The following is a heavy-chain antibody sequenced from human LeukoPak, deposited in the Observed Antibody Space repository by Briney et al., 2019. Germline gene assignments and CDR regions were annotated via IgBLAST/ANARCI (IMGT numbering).Heavy chain of an antibody. J-gene: IGHJ6*02. CDR1: GYTFTSYG. D-gene: IGHD1-1*01. V-gene: IGHV1-18*01. CDR3: ARYQLGGGYYYYGMDV. CDR2: ISAYNGNT. Sequence: GASVKVSCKASGYTFTSYGISWVRQAPGQGLEWMGWISAYNGNTNYAQKLQGRVTMTTDTSTSTAYMELRSLRSDDTAVYYCARYQLGGGYYYYGMDVWGQGTTVTVSS.